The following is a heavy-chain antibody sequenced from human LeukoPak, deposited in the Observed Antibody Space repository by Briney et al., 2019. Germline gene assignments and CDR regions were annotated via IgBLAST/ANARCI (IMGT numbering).Heavy chain of an antibody. J-gene: IGHJ4*02. CDR1: GGSISSSSYY. V-gene: IGHV4-39*07. CDR3: ARDRYYGSGSYFDY. D-gene: IGHD3-10*01. CDR2: IYYSGST. Sequence: SETLSLTCTVSGGSISSSSYYWGWIRQPPGKGLEWIGSIYYSGSTYYNPSLKSRVTMSVDTSKNQFSLKLSSVTAADTAVYYCARDRYYGSGSYFDYWGQGTLVTVSS.